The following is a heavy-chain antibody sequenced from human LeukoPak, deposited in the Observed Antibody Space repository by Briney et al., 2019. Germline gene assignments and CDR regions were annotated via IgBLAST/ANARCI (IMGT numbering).Heavy chain of an antibody. J-gene: IGHJ3*02. CDR3: ARARYCSSISCRDAFDI. Sequence: PGGSLRLSCAASGFTFSSYGMHWVRQAPGKGLEWVAFIRYDGSNKYYADSVKGRFTISRDNSKNTLYLQMNSLRAEDTAVYYCARARYCSSISCRDAFDIWGQGTMVTVSS. D-gene: IGHD2-2*01. CDR2: IRYDGSNK. CDR1: GFTFSSYG. V-gene: IGHV3-30*02.